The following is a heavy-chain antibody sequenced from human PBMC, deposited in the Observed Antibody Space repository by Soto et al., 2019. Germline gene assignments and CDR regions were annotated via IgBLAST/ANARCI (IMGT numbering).Heavy chain of an antibody. Sequence: EVQLVESGGGLVQPGGSLRLSCAASGFTFSLYSMSWVRQAPGKGLEWVSYISRSSTGIHYADSVKGRFTISRDDATNSRHLPMNSPRDGDPAVYYCARAVTWGLDVWGQGTTVSISS. J-gene: IGHJ6*02. CDR1: GFTFSLYS. CDR2: ISRSSTGI. V-gene: IGHV3-48*02. CDR3: ARAVTWGLDV. D-gene: IGHD3-10*01.